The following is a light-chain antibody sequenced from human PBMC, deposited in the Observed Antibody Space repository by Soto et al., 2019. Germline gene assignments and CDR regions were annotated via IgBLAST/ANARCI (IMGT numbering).Light chain of an antibody. CDR3: SSYAGSNIVL. Sequence: QSVLTQPPSASGSPGQSVTISCTGTSSDVGGYNYVSWYQQHPGKAPKLIIYEVSKRPSGVPDRFSGSKSGNTASLTVSGLQAEDEAGYYCSSYAGSNIVLFGGGTKLTVL. V-gene: IGLV2-8*01. CDR1: SSDVGGYNY. J-gene: IGLJ2*01. CDR2: EVS.